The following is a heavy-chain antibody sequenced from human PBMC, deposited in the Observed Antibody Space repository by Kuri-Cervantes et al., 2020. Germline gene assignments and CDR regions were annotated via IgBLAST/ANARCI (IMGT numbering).Heavy chain of an antibody. D-gene: IGHD6-13*01. CDR3: ARAWTPMAAPGGYWDY. Sequence: SETLSLTCTVSGGSISSSSYYWGWIRQPPGKGLEWIGSIYYSGSTYYNPSLKSRVTISVDTSKNQFSLKLSSVTAADTAVYYCARAWTPMAAPGGYWDYWGQGTLVTVSS. CDR2: IYYSGST. CDR1: GGSISSSSYY. V-gene: IGHV4-39*01. J-gene: IGHJ4*02.